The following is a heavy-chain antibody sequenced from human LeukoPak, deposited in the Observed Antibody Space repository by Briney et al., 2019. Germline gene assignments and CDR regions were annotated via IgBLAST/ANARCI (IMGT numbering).Heavy chain of an antibody. J-gene: IGHJ4*02. CDR3: ARTVVVVPAARLATTNYFDY. D-gene: IGHD2-2*01. Sequence: SETLSLTCAVYGGSFSGYYWSWIRQPPGKGLEWIGEINHSGSTNYNPSLKSRVTISVDTSKNQFPLKLSSVTAADTAVYYCARTVVVVPAARLATTNYFDYWGQGTLVTVSS. CDR1: GGSFSGYY. CDR2: INHSGST. V-gene: IGHV4-34*01.